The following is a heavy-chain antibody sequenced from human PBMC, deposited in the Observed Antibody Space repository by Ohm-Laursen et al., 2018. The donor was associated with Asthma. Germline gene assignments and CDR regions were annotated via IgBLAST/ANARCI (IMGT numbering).Heavy chain of an antibody. D-gene: IGHD2-15*01. V-gene: IGHV1-69*13. Sequence: SVKVSCKSLGGTFNDYVIGWVRQAPGQGLEWMGGINSVFVGTTYPQKFQGRVTITADESRSTVYLELSSLRSEDTAVYYCARKAGSCISRTCYSLDFWGQGTLVTVSS. J-gene: IGHJ4*02. CDR1: GGTFNDYV. CDR3: ARKAGSCISRTCYSLDF. CDR2: INSVFVGT.